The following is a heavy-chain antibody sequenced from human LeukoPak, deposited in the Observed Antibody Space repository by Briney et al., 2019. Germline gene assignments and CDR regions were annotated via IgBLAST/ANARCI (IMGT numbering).Heavy chain of an antibody. J-gene: IGHJ4*02. CDR1: GFTFSNYW. CDR3: TTDWGVQADILTGYYILGDIPLSDY. CDR2: INSDGINT. V-gene: IGHV3-74*01. Sequence: GGSLRLSCAASGFTFSNYWMHWVRQAPGKGLVWVSRINSDGINTSYADSVKGRFTISRDNAKNTPNLQMNSLKPEDTAVYYCTTDWGVQADILTGYYILGDIPLSDYWGQGTLVTVSS. D-gene: IGHD3-9*01.